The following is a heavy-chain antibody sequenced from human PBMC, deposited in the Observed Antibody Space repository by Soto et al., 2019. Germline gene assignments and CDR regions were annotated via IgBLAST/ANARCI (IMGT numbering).Heavy chain of an antibody. CDR3: ARALPYSCTCDSRGYLAN. CDR1: GGCVSSGSCY. CDR2: IYYSGSA. V-gene: IGHV4-61*01. J-gene: IGHJ4*02. Sequence: PSETLSLTCIVSGGCVSSGSCYWSWILQPPGKGLEWILYIYYSGSANYNPSLKSRGTISVDTSKNQFPLKLRSGTAADTAVYYCARALPYSCTCDSRGYLANSGQGSLVTVSS. D-gene: IGHD6-13*01.